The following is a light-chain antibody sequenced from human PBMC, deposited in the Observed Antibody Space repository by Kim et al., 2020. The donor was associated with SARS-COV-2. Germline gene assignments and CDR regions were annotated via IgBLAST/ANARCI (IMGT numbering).Light chain of an antibody. CDR2: KAS. CDR3: QHYNSYPIT. J-gene: IGKJ5*01. V-gene: IGKV1-5*03. Sequence: ASVGDRVTITCRASQSISSWLAWYQQKPGKAPKVLIYKASNLESGVPSRFSGSGSGTEFTLTISSLQPDDFASYYCQHYNSYPITFGQGTRLEIK. CDR1: QSISSW.